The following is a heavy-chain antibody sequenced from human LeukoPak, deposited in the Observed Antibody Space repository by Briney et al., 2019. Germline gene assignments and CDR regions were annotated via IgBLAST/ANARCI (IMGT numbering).Heavy chain of an antibody. D-gene: IGHD5-18*01. Sequence: SETLSLTCAVYGGSFSGYYWSWIRQPPGKGLEWIGEINHSGSTYYNPSLKSRVTISVDTSKNQFSLKLSSVTAADTAVYYCARGGYSYFDYWGQGTLVTVSS. CDR2: INHSGST. CDR3: ARGGYSYFDY. V-gene: IGHV4-34*09. J-gene: IGHJ4*02. CDR1: GGSFSGYY.